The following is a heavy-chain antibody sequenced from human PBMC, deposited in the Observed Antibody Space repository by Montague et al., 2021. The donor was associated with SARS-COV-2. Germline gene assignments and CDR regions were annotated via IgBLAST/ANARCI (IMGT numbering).Heavy chain of an antibody. D-gene: IGHD5-12*01. Sequence: SETLSLTCAVYGASSSNYYWSWIRQSPGKGLEWVGEINHSGYTDXNPSLESRLTISLDSSKKQFSLKMTSVTAADTAIYYCASAPGYSFGFWAYWGQGTLVTVSS. J-gene: IGHJ4*02. CDR3: ASAPGYSFGFWAY. CDR1: GASSSNYY. V-gene: IGHV4-34*01. CDR2: INHSGYT.